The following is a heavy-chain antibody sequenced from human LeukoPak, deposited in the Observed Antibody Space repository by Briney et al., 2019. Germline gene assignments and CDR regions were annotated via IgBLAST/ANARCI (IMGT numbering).Heavy chain of an antibody. V-gene: IGHV4-39*01. CDR2: IYYSGST. CDR3: ARRIAAAGYVDWFDP. D-gene: IGHD6-13*01. CDR1: GGSISSSSYY. Sequence: ASETLSLTCTVSGGSISSSSYYWGWIRQPPGKGLEWIGSIYYSGSTYYNPSLKSRVTISVDTSKNQFSLKLSSVTAADTAVYYCARRIAAAGYVDWFDPWGQGTLVTVSS. J-gene: IGHJ5*02.